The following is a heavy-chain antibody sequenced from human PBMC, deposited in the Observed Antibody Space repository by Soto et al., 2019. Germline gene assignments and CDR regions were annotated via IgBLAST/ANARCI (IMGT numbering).Heavy chain of an antibody. D-gene: IGHD6-19*01. J-gene: IGHJ6*01. CDR2: IKQDGSDK. CDR3: AREGWFSAWGSGWLADGLYV. Sequence: GVNPWLSCVAYGVTFSSYWMSWGRQAPGKGLEWVANIKQDGSDKYYVDSVKGRFTISRDNAKNSLYLQMNSLRAEDTAVYYWAREGWFSAWGSGWLADGLYVWGQ. V-gene: IGHV3-7*03. CDR1: GVTFSSYW.